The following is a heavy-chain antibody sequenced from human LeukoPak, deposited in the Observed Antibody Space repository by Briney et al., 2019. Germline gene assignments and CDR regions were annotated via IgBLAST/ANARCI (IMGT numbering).Heavy chain of an antibody. V-gene: IGHV3-23*01. CDR2: ISGSGGST. CDR1: GFTFSSYA. J-gene: IGHJ4*02. Sequence: GGSLRLSCAASGFTFSSYAMSWVRQAPGKGLEWVSAISGSGGSTYYADSMKGRFTISRDNSKNTLYLQMNSLRAEDTAVYYCAKDSPLGYYDSSGYLDYWGQGTLVTVSS. CDR3: AKDSPLGYYDSSGYLDY. D-gene: IGHD3-22*01.